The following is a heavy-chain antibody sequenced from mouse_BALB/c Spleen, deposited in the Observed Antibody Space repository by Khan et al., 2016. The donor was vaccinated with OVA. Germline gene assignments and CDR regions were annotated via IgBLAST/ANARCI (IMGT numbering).Heavy chain of an antibody. CDR1: GYTFTNYG. D-gene: IGHD2-10*01. Sequence: QIQLVQSGPELKKPGETVKISCKASGYTFTNYGMNWVKQSPGKALKWMGWINTYTGEPTYADDFKGRFAFSLETSASIAYLQISNLKNEDTATYFCARPPYFSYTLDHWGQGTSVTVSS. CDR2: INTYTGEP. CDR3: ARPPYFSYTLDH. J-gene: IGHJ4*01. V-gene: IGHV9-3-1*01.